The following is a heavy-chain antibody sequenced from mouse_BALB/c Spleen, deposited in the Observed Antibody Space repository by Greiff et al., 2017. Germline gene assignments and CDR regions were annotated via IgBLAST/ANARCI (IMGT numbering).Heavy chain of an antibody. J-gene: IGHJ3*01. CDR3: ARDIYDGYRAWFAY. CDR1: GFSLTGYG. Sequence: VKLMESGPGLVAPSQSLSITCTVSGFSLTGYGVNWVRQPPGKGLEWLGMIWGDGSTDYNSALKSRLSISKDNSKSQVFLKMNSLQTDDTARYYCARDIYDGYRAWFAYWGQGTLVTVSA. D-gene: IGHD2-3*01. CDR2: IWGDGST. V-gene: IGHV2-6-7*01.